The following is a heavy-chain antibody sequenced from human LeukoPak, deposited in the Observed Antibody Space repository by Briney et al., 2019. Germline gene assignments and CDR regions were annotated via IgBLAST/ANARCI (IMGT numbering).Heavy chain of an antibody. D-gene: IGHD2-2*02. V-gene: IGHV3-30*02. J-gene: IGHJ4*02. CDR3: AKDIVVVPAAIRDDY. CDR2: IRYDGSNK. CDR1: GFTFSSYG. Sequence: GGSLRLSCAASGFTFSSYGMHWVRQAPGKGLEWVAFIRYDGSNKYYADSVKGRFTISRDNSKNTLYLQMNSLRAEDTAVYYCAKDIVVVPAAIRDDYWGQGTLVTVSS.